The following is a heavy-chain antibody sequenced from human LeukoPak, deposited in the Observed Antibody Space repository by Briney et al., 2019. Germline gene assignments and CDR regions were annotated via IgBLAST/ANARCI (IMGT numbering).Heavy chain of an antibody. J-gene: IGHJ4*02. CDR3: ARAPYRYYFDY. D-gene: IGHD2-21*01. V-gene: IGHV4-39*07. Sequence: SETLSLTCTVSGGSISSSSYYWGWIRQPPGKGLEWIGSIYHSGSTYYNPSLKSRVTISVDTSKNQFSLKLSSVTAADTAVYYCARAPYRYYFDYWGQGTLVTVSS. CDR1: GGSISSSSYY. CDR2: IYHSGST.